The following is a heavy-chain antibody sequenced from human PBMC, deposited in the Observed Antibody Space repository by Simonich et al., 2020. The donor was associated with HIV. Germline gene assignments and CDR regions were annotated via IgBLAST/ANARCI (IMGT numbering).Heavy chain of an antibody. V-gene: IGHV3-21*01. CDR3: AGEKVRDWFFDL. D-gene: IGHD3-10*01. CDR2: LSTSGSYT. Sequence: EVQLVESGGGLVKPGGSLRLSCIASNFTFTNYCLNWARQAPGKGVGWVSSLSTSGSYTYYAGSVKVRFTISRDNAKSSLFLQMNSLRAEDTAVYYCAGEKVRDWFFDLWGRGTLVTVSS. J-gene: IGHJ2*01. CDR1: NFTFTNYC.